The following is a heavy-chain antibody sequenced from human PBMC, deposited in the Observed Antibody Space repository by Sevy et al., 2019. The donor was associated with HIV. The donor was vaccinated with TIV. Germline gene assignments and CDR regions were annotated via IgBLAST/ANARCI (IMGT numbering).Heavy chain of an antibody. Sequence: GGSLRLSCAASGFTFSSYAMHWVRQAPGKGLEWVAVISYDGSNKYYADSVKGRLTISRDNSKNTLYLQMNSLRAEDTAVYYCARDGDIVVVPAATRGYYGMDVWGQGTTVTVSS. J-gene: IGHJ6*02. D-gene: IGHD2-2*01. CDR2: ISYDGSNK. CDR1: GFTFSSYA. CDR3: ARDGDIVVVPAATRGYYGMDV. V-gene: IGHV3-30-3*01.